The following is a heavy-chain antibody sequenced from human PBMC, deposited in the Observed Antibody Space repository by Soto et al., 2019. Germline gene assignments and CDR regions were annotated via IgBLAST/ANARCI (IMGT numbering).Heavy chain of an antibody. V-gene: IGHV3-23*01. Sequence: EVQLLESGGGLVQIGGSPRLSCAASGFTFSSYAMSWVRQAPGKGLEWVSAISGSGSYTYYADSVKGRFTISRDNSKNTPYVQMNSLRAEDTAVYYCAKDGSYYDSPTESDYWGQGTLVTVSS. D-gene: IGHD3-22*01. CDR1: GFTFSSYA. J-gene: IGHJ4*02. CDR3: AKDGSYYDSPTESDY. CDR2: ISGSGSYT.